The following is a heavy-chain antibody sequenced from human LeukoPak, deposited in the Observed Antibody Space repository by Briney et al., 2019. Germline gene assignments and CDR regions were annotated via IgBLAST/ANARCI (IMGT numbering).Heavy chain of an antibody. CDR2: IWYDGSNK. CDR1: AFTFFTFD. J-gene: IGHJ4*02. D-gene: IGHD1-1*01. Sequence: PGGSLRLSCTASAFTFFTFDMHWVRQAPGKGLEWVAVIWYDGSNKFYADSVKGRFTISRDNTKNTLYLQMNSLRAEDTAVYYCAKGKTGNLDYWGQGTLVTVSS. V-gene: IGHV3-33*06. CDR3: AKGKTGNLDY.